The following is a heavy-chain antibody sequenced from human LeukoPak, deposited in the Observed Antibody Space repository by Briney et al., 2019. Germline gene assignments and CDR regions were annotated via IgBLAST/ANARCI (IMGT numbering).Heavy chain of an antibody. J-gene: IGHJ6*02. CDR3: ARDGWDYGDYYAMDV. Sequence: GASVKVSCKASGYTFTSYGISWVRQAPGQGLEWMGWISAYNGNTNYAQELQGRVTMTTDTSTSTAYMELRSLRSDDTAVYYCARDGWDYGDYYAMDVWGQGTTVTVSS. V-gene: IGHV1-18*01. CDR2: ISAYNGNT. D-gene: IGHD4-17*01. CDR1: GYTFTSYG.